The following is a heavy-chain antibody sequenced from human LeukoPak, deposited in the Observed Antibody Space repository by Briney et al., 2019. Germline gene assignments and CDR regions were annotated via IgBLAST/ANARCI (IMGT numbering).Heavy chain of an antibody. CDR1: GFPFNVQT. D-gene: IGHD1-26*01. CDR3: ARGGATRGRFEN. V-gene: IGHV3-7*01. CDR2: MRQDGSEI. J-gene: IGHJ4*02. Sequence: GGSLRLSCAASGFPFNVQTMSWVRQAPEKGLDWVASMRQDGSEIYYADSVKGRFTISRDNPKNSLYLQMNSLRAEDTAVYYCARGGATRGRFENWGQGTLVTVSS.